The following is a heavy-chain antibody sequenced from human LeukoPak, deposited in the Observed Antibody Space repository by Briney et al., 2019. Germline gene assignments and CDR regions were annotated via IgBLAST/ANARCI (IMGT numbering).Heavy chain of an antibody. CDR1: GFTFDDYA. Sequence: GGSLRLSCAASGFTFDDYAMHWVRQAPGKGLEWVSLISWDGGSTYYADSVKGRFTISRDNSKNTLYLQMNSLRAEDTAVYYCAGVHHPGRYFQHWGQGTLVTVSS. D-gene: IGHD1-26*01. J-gene: IGHJ1*01. CDR2: ISWDGGST. V-gene: IGHV3-43D*03. CDR3: AGVHHPGRYFQH.